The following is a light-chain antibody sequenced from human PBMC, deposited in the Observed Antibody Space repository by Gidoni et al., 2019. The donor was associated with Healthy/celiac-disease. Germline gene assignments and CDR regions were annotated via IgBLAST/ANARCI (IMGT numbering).Light chain of an antibody. Sequence: DIQMTHSSFYLSASVVDRVIITCQVNQDISNYLNWYQQKPGKAPKLMIYDASNLETGVPSRFSRSGSGTDFTFNISSLQHEDIETYYCQQYDNLPFGRGTKVEIK. V-gene: IGKV1-33*01. J-gene: IGKJ4*01. CDR2: DAS. CDR1: QDISNY. CDR3: QQYDNLP.